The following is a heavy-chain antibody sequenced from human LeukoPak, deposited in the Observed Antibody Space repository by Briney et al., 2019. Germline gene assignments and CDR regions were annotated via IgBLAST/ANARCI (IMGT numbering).Heavy chain of an antibody. CDR2: IYYSGST. CDR3: ARPYSNYGRYYFDY. J-gene: IGHJ4*02. V-gene: IGHV4-39*01. CDR1: GGSISSSSYY. D-gene: IGHD4-11*01. Sequence: SETLSLTCTVSGGSISSSSYYWGWIRQPPGKGLEWIGSIYYSGSTYYNPSLKSRVTISVDTSKNQFSLKLSSVTTADTAVNYCARPYSNYGRYYFDYWGQGTLVTVSS.